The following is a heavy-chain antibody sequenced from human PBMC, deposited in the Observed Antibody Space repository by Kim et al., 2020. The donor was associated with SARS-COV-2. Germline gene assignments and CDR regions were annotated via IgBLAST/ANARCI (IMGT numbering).Heavy chain of an antibody. D-gene: IGHD6-19*01. CDR3: ARDAYSSGGFDP. J-gene: IGHJ5*02. V-gene: IGHV5-51*01. Sequence: RYSPPFQGQVTISADKSISTAYLQWSSLKASDTAMYYCARDAYSSGGFDPWGQGTLVTVSS.